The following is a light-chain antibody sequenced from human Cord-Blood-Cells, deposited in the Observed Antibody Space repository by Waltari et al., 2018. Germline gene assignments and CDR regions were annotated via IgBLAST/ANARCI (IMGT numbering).Light chain of an antibody. CDR1: SSNIASTY. V-gene: IGLV1-47*01. Sequence: QSVLTQPPSASGPPEQRVTISCSGSSSNIASTYVYWYQQLPGPAPKPLIYRNNQRPSGVPGRFSGAKSGTSASLAISGLRSEDEADYYCAAWDDSLRGVVLGGRTKLTVL. CDR3: AAWDDSLRGVV. J-gene: IGLJ2*01. CDR2: RNN.